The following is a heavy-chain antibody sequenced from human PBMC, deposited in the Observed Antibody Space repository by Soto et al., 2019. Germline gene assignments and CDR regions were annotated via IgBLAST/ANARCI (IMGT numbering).Heavy chain of an antibody. Sequence: QVQLVEAGGGVVQPGRSLRLSCAASGSTFSNYGIHWVRQAPGKGLEWVAVISYDGSNKNYADSVKGRFTISRDNSKNTVYPQMTSLRAENTAVYYCAQDTYYYDSSGYYVFDYWGQGTLVTVTS. CDR2: ISYDGSNK. V-gene: IGHV3-30*18. D-gene: IGHD3-22*01. CDR1: GSTFSNYG. CDR3: AQDTYYYDSSGYYVFDY. J-gene: IGHJ4*02.